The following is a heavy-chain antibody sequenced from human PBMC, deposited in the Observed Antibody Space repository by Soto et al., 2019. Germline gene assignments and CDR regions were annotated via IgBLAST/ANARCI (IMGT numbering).Heavy chain of an antibody. CDR1: GYTFTGYY. Sequence: QVQLVQSGAEVKKPGASVKVSCKASGYTFTGYYMHWVRQAPGQGLDWMGWINPNSGGTNYAQKFQGRVTMTRDTSISTAYMELSRLRSDDTAVYYCARGSWVAPAAMVNWFDAWGQGTLVTVSS. CDR2: INPNSGGT. J-gene: IGHJ5*02. V-gene: IGHV1-2*02. D-gene: IGHD2-2*01. CDR3: ARGSWVAPAAMVNWFDA.